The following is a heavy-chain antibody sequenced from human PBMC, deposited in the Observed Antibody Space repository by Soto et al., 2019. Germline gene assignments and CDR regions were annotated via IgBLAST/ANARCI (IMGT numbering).Heavy chain of an antibody. Sequence: AGGSLRLSCAASGFTFSDYYMSWIRQAPGKGLEWISYISSNSNYKNHADSVRGRFTISRDNAKNSLYLQMNSLRAEDTAVYYCARAKGYYHTSASDSWGQGTLVTVSS. D-gene: IGHD3-22*01. V-gene: IGHV3-11*06. CDR3: ARAKGYYHTSASDS. CDR1: GFTFSDYY. J-gene: IGHJ4*02. CDR2: ISSNSNYK.